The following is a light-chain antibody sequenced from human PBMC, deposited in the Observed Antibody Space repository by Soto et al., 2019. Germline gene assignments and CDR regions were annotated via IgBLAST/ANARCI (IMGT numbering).Light chain of an antibody. J-gene: IGLJ1*01. CDR1: SSDVGGYNY. V-gene: IGLV2-8*01. CDR3: SSYAGITNFGV. Sequence: QSALTQPPSASGSPGQSVTISCTGTSSDVGGYNYVSWYQQHPGKAPKLMIYDVNKRPSGVPDRFSGPKSGNTASLTVSGLQAEDEADYYCSSYAGITNFGVFGTGTKLTVL. CDR2: DVN.